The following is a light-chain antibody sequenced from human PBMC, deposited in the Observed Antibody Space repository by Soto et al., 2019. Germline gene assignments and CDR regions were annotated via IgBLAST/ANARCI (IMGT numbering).Light chain of an antibody. Sequence: IQLTQSPSSLSASVGDRVTMTCRASQGISSYLAWYQQKPGKAPKLLIFAASTLQSGVPSRFRGSGSGTKFTLTIASLQPDDFATYYCQQYETSSGTFGPGTKVDIK. CDR1: QGISSY. CDR3: QQYETSSGT. V-gene: IGKV1-9*01. J-gene: IGKJ1*01. CDR2: AAS.